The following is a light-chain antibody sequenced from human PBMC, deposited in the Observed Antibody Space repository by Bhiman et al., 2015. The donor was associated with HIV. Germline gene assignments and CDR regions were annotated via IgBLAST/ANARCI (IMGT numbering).Light chain of an antibody. Sequence: QSVLTQPPSVSGAPGQGVTISCTGSSSNIGAGYDVHWYQHLPGTAPKLLIYDNSNRPSGIPDRFSGSKSGTSATLGITGLHTGDEADYFCATWDSSLSAMVFGGGTKLTVL. CDR1: SSNIGAGYD. CDR3: ATWDSSLSAMV. CDR2: DNS. J-gene: IGLJ2*01. V-gene: IGLV1-51*01.